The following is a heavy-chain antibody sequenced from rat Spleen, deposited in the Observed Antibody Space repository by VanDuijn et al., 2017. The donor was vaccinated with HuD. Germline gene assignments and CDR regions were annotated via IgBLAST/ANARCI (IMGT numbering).Heavy chain of an antibody. CDR1: GYSITSNY. CDR3: TRYEDYGGWYFDF. J-gene: IGHJ1*01. Sequence: EVQLQESGPGLVKPSQSLSLTCSVTGYSITSNYWGWIRKFPGNKMEWIGHINYSGSTSYNPSLKSRISITRDTSKSQFFLQLNSVTTEDTATYYCTRYEDYGGWYFDFWGPGTMVTVSS. V-gene: IGHV3-1*01. D-gene: IGHD1-1*01. CDR2: INYSGST.